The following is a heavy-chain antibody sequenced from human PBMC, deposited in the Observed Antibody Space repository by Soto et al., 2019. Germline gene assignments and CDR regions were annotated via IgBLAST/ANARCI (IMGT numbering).Heavy chain of an antibody. CDR3: ARGELLGYCISTSCSLDV. V-gene: IGHV1-69*12. J-gene: IGHJ6*02. D-gene: IGHD2-2*01. CDR2: IIPIFGTA. Sequence: QVQLVQSGAEVKKPGSSVKVSCKASGGTFSSYAISWVRQAPGQGLEWMGGIIPIFGTANYAQKFQGRVTITADESTSTAYMELSSLRSEDTAVYYCARGELLGYCISTSCSLDVWGQGTTVTVSS. CDR1: GGTFSSYA.